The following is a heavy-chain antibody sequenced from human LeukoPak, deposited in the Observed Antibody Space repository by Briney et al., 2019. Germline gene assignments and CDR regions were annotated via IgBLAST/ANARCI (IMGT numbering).Heavy chain of an antibody. CDR2: IYYDGSKK. J-gene: IGHJ4*02. CDR3: ARSLGETTFDW. Sequence: AGGSLRLSCVASGFTFRNYGMHWIRQAPGKGVEWVSVIYYDGSKKYYADFVKGRFAISRDNSKNVVYLQMDSLRAEDTAFYYCARSLGETTFDWWGQGTLVTVPS. CDR1: GFTFRNYG. D-gene: IGHD3-16*01. V-gene: IGHV3-33*01.